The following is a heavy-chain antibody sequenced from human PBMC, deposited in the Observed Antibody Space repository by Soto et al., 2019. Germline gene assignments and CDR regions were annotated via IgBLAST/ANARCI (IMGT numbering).Heavy chain of an antibody. J-gene: IGHJ6*02. CDR3: ARHLTYCSAGSCYSDFPYYATDV. CDR2: IYYGGTT. V-gene: IGHV4-59*08. D-gene: IGHD2-15*01. CDR1: GGSFSPNY. Sequence: PSETLSLTCTVSGGSFSPNYWSWIRQPPGKGLEWVGYIYYGGTTSYNPSLQSRVTISLETSKSQFSLRLTSVTAADTAVYYCARHLTYCSAGSCYSDFPYYATDVWGQGTSVTLSS.